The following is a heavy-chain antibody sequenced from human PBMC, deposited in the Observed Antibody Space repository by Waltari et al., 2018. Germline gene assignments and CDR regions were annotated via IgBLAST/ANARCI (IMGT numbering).Heavy chain of an antibody. CDR2: RKQDVSGK. J-gene: IGHJ4*02. D-gene: IGHD2-8*02. CDR1: GFTFSRYW. Sequence: EVQLVESGGGLVQPGGSLRLSWSASGFTFSRYWMSWVRQAPGKGVEWVANRKQDVSGKEYVDCVKGRVTISRDNANNSLYLQMNILRSEDTAVYYCALFLDYCGEWGGNYWGQGTLVTVSS. CDR3: ALFLDYCGEWGGNY. V-gene: IGHV3-7*03.